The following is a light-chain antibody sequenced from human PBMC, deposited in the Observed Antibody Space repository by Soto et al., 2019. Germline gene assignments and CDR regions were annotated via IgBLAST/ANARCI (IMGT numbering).Light chain of an antibody. Sequence: QSALTQPASVSASPGQSITISCTGTSSDVGGYNYVSWYQQHPGKAPKLMIYDVSNRPSGVSNRFSGSKSGNTASLTISGLLAADEADYYCRSYPSSSVWVVGTGTNGAVL. V-gene: IGLV2-14*01. CDR1: SSDVGGYNY. CDR2: DVS. CDR3: RSYPSSSVWV. J-gene: IGLJ1*01.